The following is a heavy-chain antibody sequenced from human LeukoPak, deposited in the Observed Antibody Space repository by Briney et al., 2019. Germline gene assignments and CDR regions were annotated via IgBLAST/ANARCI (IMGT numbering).Heavy chain of an antibody. V-gene: IGHV4-59*01. CDR1: GGAISSYY. J-gene: IGHJ4*02. CDR2: IYNSGST. D-gene: IGHD3-22*01. CDR3: ARLTYYYDSSGFDY. Sequence: SETLSLTCTVSGGAISSYYWSWLRQPPGKELQWIGYIYNSGSTNYNPSLKSRVTISVDTSKNQFSLKLSSVTAADTAVYYCARLTYYYDSSGFDYWGQGTLLTVSS.